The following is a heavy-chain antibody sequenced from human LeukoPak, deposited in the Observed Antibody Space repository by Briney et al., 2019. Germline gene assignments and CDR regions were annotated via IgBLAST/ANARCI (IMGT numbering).Heavy chain of an antibody. Sequence: SGGSLRLSCAASGFTFSNYDVHWVRQAIGKGLEWVSAIGTAGDTYYQASVRGRFTMSRENAKNSLFLQMNSLTAGDTAVYYCARGADTYFDYWGQGILVTVSS. V-gene: IGHV3-13*04. CDR2: IGTAGDT. CDR1: GFTFSNYD. J-gene: IGHJ4*02. D-gene: IGHD5-18*01. CDR3: ARGADTYFDY.